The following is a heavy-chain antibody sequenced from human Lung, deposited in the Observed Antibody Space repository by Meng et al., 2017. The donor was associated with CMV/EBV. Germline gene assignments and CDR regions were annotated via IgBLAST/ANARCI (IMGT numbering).Heavy chain of an antibody. CDR2: IYYSGST. Sequence: SXTXSLXCTVSGGSISSSSYYWGWIRQPPGKGLEWIGSIYYSGSTYYNPSLKSRVTISVDTSKNQFSLKLSSVTAADTAVYYCARYLITFGGVIVSDYWGKGTLVTVSS. CDR1: GGSISSSSYY. D-gene: IGHD3-16*02. J-gene: IGHJ4*02. CDR3: ARYLITFGGVIVSDY. V-gene: IGHV4-39*07.